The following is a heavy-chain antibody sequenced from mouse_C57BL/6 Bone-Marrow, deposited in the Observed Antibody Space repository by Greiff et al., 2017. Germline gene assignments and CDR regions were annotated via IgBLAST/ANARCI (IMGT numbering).Heavy chain of an antibody. D-gene: IGHD2-14*01. Sequence: QVHVKQSGAELARPGASVKLSCKASGYTFTSYGISWVKQRTGQGLEWIGEIYPRSGNTYYNEKFKGKDTLTADKSSSTAYMELRSLTSEDSAVYFCARGYFWFAYWGQGTLVTVSA. CDR1: GYTFTSYG. V-gene: IGHV1-81*01. CDR3: ARGYFWFAY. J-gene: IGHJ3*01. CDR2: IYPRSGNT.